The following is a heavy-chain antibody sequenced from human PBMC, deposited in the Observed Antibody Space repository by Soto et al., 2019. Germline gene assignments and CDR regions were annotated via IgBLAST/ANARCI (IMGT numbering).Heavy chain of an antibody. CDR1: GYTFTSYA. D-gene: IGHD6-13*01. J-gene: IGHJ5*02. CDR2: INAGNGNT. V-gene: IGHV1-3*01. Sequence: ASVKVSCKASGYTFTSYAMHWVRQAPGQSLEWMGCINAGNGNTKYSQNFQRRVTMTTDTSTSTAYMELRSLRSDDTAVYYCARHKYSSSWHNWFDPWGQGTLVTVSS. CDR3: ARHKYSSSWHNWFDP.